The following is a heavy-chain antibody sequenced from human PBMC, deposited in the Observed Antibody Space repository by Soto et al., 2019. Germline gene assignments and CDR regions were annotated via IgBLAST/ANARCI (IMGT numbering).Heavy chain of an antibody. CDR2: ISWNSGSI. CDR1: GFTFDDYA. CDR3: SKDIGDSGSYLSDAFDI. V-gene: IGHV3-9*01. D-gene: IGHD1-26*01. J-gene: IGHJ3*02. Sequence: EVQLVESGGGLVQPGRSLRLSCAASGFTFDDYAMHWVRQAPGKGLEWVSGISWNSGSIGYADSVKGRFTISRDNAKKSLYLQMNSLRAEDTALYYCSKDIGDSGSYLSDAFDIWGQGTMVTVSS.